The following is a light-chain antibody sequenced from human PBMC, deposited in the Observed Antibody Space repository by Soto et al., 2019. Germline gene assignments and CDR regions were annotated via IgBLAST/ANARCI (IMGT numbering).Light chain of an antibody. V-gene: IGKV1-33*01. J-gene: IGKJ2*02. CDR3: QQYDNLPRT. Sequence: DIQMTQSPSSLSASVGDRVTITRQASQDTGNYLNWYQHKPGKAPKLLLYDASTLHTGVPSRFSGSGSGTHFTFTISSLQPEDIATYYCQQYDNLPRTFGQGTKLDVK. CDR2: DAS. CDR1: QDTGNY.